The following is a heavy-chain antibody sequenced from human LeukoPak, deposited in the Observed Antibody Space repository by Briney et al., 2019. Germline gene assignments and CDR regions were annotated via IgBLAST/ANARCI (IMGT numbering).Heavy chain of an antibody. Sequence: SETLSLTCTVSGGSISSYYWSWIRQPPGKGLEWIGYIYCSGSTNYNPSLKSRVTISVDTSKNQFSLKLSSVTAADTAVYYCARVWLPDAFDIWGQGTMVTVSS. CDR2: IYCSGST. J-gene: IGHJ3*02. CDR3: ARVWLPDAFDI. D-gene: IGHD6-19*01. V-gene: IGHV4-59*01. CDR1: GGSISSYY.